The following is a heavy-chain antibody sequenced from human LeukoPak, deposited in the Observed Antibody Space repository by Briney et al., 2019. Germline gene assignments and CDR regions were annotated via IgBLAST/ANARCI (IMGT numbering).Heavy chain of an antibody. CDR3: ARIAAGDFWSGYPSGPFDY. V-gene: IGHV3-11*04. J-gene: IGHJ4*02. D-gene: IGHD3-3*01. CDR2: ISSSGSTI. CDR1: GFTFSDYY. Sequence: PGGSLRLSCAASGFTFSDYYMSWIRQAPGKGLEWVSYISSSGSTIYYADSVKGRFTISRDNARNSLYLQMNSLRAEDTAVYYCARIAAGDFWSGYPSGPFDYWGQGTLVTVSS.